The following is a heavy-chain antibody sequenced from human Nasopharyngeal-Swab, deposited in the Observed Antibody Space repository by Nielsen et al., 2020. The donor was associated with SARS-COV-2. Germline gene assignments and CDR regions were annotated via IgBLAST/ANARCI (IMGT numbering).Heavy chain of an antibody. CDR1: GYSFTSYW. CDR3: ARLPANHYYYYMDV. J-gene: IGHJ6*03. Sequence: KASCMGSGYSFTSYWIGWVRQMPGKGLEWMGIIYPGDSDTRYSPSFQGQVTISADKSISTAYLQWSSLKASDAAMYYCARLPANHYYYYMDVWGKGTTVTVSS. CDR2: IYPGDSDT. V-gene: IGHV5-51*01. D-gene: IGHD4/OR15-4a*01.